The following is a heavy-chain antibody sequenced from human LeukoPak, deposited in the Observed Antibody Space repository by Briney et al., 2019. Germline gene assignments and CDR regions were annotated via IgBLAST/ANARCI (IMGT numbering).Heavy chain of an antibody. CDR1: GFTFSSYA. Sequence: PGGSLRLSCAASGFTFSSYAMSWVRQAPGKGLEWVGRIKSKTDAGTTDSAAPVKGRFTISRDDSKNTPYLQMNSLKTEDKASFYCTTLKWYCDILTPVVPPDCWGQGTLVTVSS. CDR2: IKSKTDAGTT. CDR3: TTLKWYCDILTPVVPPDC. J-gene: IGHJ4*02. V-gene: IGHV3-15*01. D-gene: IGHD3-9*01.